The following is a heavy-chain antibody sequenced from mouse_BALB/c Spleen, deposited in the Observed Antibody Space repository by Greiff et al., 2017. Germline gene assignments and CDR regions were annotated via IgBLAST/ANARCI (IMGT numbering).Heavy chain of an antibody. Sequence: VQLKQSGPGLVKPSQSLSLTCTVTGYSITSDYAWNWIRQFPGNKLEWMGYISYSGSTSYNPSLKSRISITRDTSKNQFFLQLNSVTTEDTATYYCARSDLGAWFAYWGQGTLVTVSA. CDR3: ARSDLGAWFAY. CDR2: ISYSGST. V-gene: IGHV3-2*02. CDR1: GYSITSDYA. J-gene: IGHJ3*01.